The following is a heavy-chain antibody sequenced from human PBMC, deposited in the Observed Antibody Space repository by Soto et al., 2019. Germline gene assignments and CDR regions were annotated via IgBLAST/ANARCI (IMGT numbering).Heavy chain of an antibody. CDR1: RFTIRSTY. V-gene: IGHV3-53*01. J-gene: IGHJ4*02. CDR3: ARDLGHCSNGSCSAHLDF. Sequence: GWSLRLSCAVSRFTIRSTYFNWVRQAPGKGLEWVSVIFRTGNTFYTDSVKGRFTISRDTSETMVYLQMTNLKAEDTAVYYCARDLGHCSNGSCSAHLDFWGQGTMVTVSS. CDR2: IFRTGNT. D-gene: IGHD2-8*01.